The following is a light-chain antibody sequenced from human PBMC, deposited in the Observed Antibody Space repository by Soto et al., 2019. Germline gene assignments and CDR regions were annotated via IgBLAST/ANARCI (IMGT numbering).Light chain of an antibody. V-gene: IGKV3-20*01. CDR3: QKYGSSPPFS. Sequence: EIVLTQSPGTLSLSPGERATLSCRTSHSVNSRYLAWYQQRPGQAPRLLIYGASTRPTGIPDRFSGSGSGTDFTLTISSLEPEDFAVYYCQKYGSSPPFSFGPGTKVDIK. J-gene: IGKJ3*01. CDR2: GAS. CDR1: HSVNSRY.